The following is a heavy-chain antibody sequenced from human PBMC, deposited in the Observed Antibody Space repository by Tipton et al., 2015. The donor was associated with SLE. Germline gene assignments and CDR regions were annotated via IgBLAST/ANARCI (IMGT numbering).Heavy chain of an antibody. CDR3: ARDEGICTDGVCYGLFDH. V-gene: IGHV3-48*03. Sequence: SLRLSCAASGFTFDNYEMNWVRQAPGKGREWGSYIRDSGTIMSYADSVKGRFTVSRDNAKKSLYLQLDSLRAEDTAVYYCARDEGICTDGVCYGLFDHWGQGALVTVSS. D-gene: IGHD2-8*01. CDR1: GFTFDNYE. CDR2: IRDSGTIM. J-gene: IGHJ4*02.